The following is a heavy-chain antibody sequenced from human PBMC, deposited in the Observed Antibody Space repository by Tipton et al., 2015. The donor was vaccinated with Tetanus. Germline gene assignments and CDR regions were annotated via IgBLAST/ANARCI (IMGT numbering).Heavy chain of an antibody. D-gene: IGHD1-14*01. Sequence: TLSLTCTVSGASLRGGDYHWSWIRQPPGKGLEWLAYISYSGSTNSNYDLKSRITISRDTSKNQFSLKLTSVTAADTAVYYCARGTGDYWGQGTLVTVSS. CDR1: GASLRGGDYH. J-gene: IGHJ4*02. CDR2: ISYSGST. V-gene: IGHV4-61*08. CDR3: ARGTGDY.